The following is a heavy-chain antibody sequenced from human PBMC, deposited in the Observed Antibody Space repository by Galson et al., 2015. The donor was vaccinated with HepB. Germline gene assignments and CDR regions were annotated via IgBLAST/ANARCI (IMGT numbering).Heavy chain of an antibody. CDR3: ASWGIAAAGHAPYFDY. CDR1: GYTFTSYD. Sequence: SVKVSCKASGYTFTSYDINWVRQATGQGLEWMGWMNPNSGNTGYAQKFQGRVTMTRNTSISTAYMELSSLRSEDTAVYYCASWGIAAAGHAPYFDYWGQGTLVTVSS. D-gene: IGHD6-13*01. CDR2: MNPNSGNT. V-gene: IGHV1-8*01. J-gene: IGHJ4*02.